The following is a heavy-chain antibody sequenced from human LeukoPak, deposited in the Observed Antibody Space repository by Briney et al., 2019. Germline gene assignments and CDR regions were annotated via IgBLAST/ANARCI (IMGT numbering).Heavy chain of an antibody. CDR1: GGSMSSYY. V-gene: IGHV4-59*08. CDR2: IYYSGST. J-gene: IGHJ4*02. Sequence: SETLSLTCTVSGGSMSSYYWSWIRRPPGKGLEWIGYIYYSGSTNYNPSLKSRVTISVDTSKKQFSLKLSSVTAADTAVYYCARHSSGWYIDYWGQGTLVTVSS. CDR3: ARHSSGWYIDY. D-gene: IGHD6-19*01.